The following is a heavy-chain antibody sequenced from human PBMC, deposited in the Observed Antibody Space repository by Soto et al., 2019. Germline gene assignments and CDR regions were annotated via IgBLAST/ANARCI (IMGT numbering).Heavy chain of an antibody. D-gene: IGHD6-6*01. V-gene: IGHV3-48*02. J-gene: IGHJ2*01. CDR2: SSSSSSTI. CDR3: ARDVGFLYCSSAPPGNWYFDL. Sequence: AGGSLRLSCAASGFTFSSYSMNWVRLAPGQGLDWVSYSSSSSSTINYADSVKGRFTISRDNANNSLYLQMNSLRDEDTALYYCARDVGFLYCSSAPPGNWYFDLWGRGTLVTVSS. CDR1: GFTFSSYS.